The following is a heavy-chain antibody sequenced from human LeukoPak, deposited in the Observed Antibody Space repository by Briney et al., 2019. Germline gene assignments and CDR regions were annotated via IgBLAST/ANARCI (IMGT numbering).Heavy chain of an antibody. Sequence: GASVKVSCKSSGCTFINSRITWVRQAPGQGLEWMGWISAYYGNTHYVEDFEGRVAMTRDTCKNTAYMELKSLTSDDTDIYSCASMGGGTYYYFDFWGQGTLVTVSP. CDR1: GCTFINSR. V-gene: IGHV1-18*01. CDR2: ISAYYGNT. CDR3: ASMGGGTYYYFDF. D-gene: IGHD1-26*01. J-gene: IGHJ4*02.